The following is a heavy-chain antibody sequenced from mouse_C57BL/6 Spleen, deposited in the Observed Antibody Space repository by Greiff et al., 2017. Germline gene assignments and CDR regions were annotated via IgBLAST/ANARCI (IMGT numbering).Heavy chain of an antibody. D-gene: IGHD2-3*01. CDR1: GYTFTSYW. Sequence: QVQLQQPGAELVKPGASVKMSCKASGYTFTSYWITWVKQRPGPGLEWIGDLYPGSGSTTYNETFKSKATLTVDTSSSTAYMQLFSLTSEDSSVNHCASHYDGYYPYWGQGTTLTVSS. J-gene: IGHJ2*01. CDR3: ASHYDGYYPY. V-gene: IGHV1-55*01. CDR2: LYPGSGST.